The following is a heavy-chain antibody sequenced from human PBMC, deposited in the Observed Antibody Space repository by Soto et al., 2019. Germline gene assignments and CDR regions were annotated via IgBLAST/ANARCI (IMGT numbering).Heavy chain of an antibody. J-gene: IGHJ4*02. CDR1: GGTFSSYA. V-gene: IGHV1-69*13. Sequence: SVKVSCKASGGTFSSYAISWVRQAPGQGLEWMGGIIPIFGTANYAQKFQGRVTITADESTSTAYMELSSLRSEDTAVYYCARGRAYYYDSSGYPFDYWGQGTLVTVPQ. D-gene: IGHD3-22*01. CDR2: IIPIFGTA. CDR3: ARGRAYYYDSSGYPFDY.